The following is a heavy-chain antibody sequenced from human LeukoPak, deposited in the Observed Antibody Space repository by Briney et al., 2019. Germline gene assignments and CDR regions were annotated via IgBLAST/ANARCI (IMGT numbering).Heavy chain of an antibody. CDR3: ARDCSGGSCYGAFDI. D-gene: IGHD2-15*01. J-gene: IGHJ3*02. Sequence: LQTLSLTCTVSGASIRSGDYYWSWIRQPPGKGLEWIGYIYDSGSTYYNPSLKSRITISVDTSENRFSLKLSSVTATDTAVYYCARDCSGGSCYGAFDIWGQGTMVTVSS. V-gene: IGHV4-30-4*01. CDR1: GASIRSGDYY. CDR2: IYDSGST.